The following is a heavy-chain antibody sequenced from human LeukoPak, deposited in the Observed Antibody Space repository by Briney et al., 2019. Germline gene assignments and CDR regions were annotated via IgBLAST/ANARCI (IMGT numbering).Heavy chain of an antibody. CDR3: ARGLLNREYYFDY. Sequence: SETLSLTCTVSGGSISSSSYYWGWIRQPPGKGLEWIGSIYYSGSTYYNPSLKSRVTISVDTSKNQFSLKLSSVTAADTAVYYCARGLLNREYYFDYWGQGTLVTVSS. CDR2: IYYSGST. J-gene: IGHJ4*02. D-gene: IGHD3-10*01. CDR1: GGSISSSSYY. V-gene: IGHV4-39*07.